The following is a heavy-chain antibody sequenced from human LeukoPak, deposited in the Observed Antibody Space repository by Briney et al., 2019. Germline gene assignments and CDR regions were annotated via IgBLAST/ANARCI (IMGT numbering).Heavy chain of an antibody. CDR3: ARFSSGWSDAFDI. D-gene: IGHD6-19*01. Sequence: PSQTLSLTCTVSVGSISSGDYYWSWIRQPPGKGLEWIGYIYYSGSTYYNPSLKSRVTISVDTSKNQFSLKLSSVTAADTAVYYCARFSSGWSDAFDIWGQGTMVTVSS. V-gene: IGHV4-30-4*08. CDR2: IYYSGST. J-gene: IGHJ3*02. CDR1: VGSISSGDYY.